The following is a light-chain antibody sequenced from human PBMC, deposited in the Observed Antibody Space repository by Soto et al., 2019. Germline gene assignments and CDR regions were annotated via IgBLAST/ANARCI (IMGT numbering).Light chain of an antibody. J-gene: IGLJ3*02. V-gene: IGLV2-8*01. CDR2: EVS. Sequence: QSALTQSPSASGSPGQSVTLSCTGTSSDVGHYKYCSWYQQHPGNAPKLMIDEVSKRPSGGPDRFSGSKSGNTASLTVSGHQVEDEAYYSCSSYAGSNLWVFGGGTKLTVL. CDR3: SSYAGSNLWV. CDR1: SSDVGHYKY.